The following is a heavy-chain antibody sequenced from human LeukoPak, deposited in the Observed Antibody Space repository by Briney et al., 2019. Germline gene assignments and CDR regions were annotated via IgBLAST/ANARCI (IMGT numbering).Heavy chain of an antibody. CDR2: IRSKTYGGTP. D-gene: IGHD2-2*01. CDR3: ARDGTVYSSSWYGN. V-gene: IGHV3-49*04. CDR1: GFTFDDYA. J-gene: IGHJ4*02. Sequence: GGSLRLSCAASGFTFDDYAMGWVRQAPGKGLEWVGFIRSKTYGGTPEYGASVKGRFTISRDGSRGIVYLQMNSLKMEDTALYYCARDGTVYSSSWYGNWGQGTLATVSS.